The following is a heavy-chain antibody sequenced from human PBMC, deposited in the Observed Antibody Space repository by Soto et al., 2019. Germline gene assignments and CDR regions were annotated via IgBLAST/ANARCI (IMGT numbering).Heavy chain of an antibody. V-gene: IGHV1-18*01. CDR3: ARELSPIDNLYFQH. J-gene: IGHJ1*01. Sequence: GASVKVSCKASGYTFTSYGISWVRQAPGQGLEWMGWISAYNGNTNYAQKLQGRVTMTTDTSTSTAYMELRSLRSDDTAVYYCARELSPIDNLYFQHWGQGTLVTVSS. CDR1: GYTFTSYG. D-gene: IGHD1-1*01. CDR2: ISAYNGNT.